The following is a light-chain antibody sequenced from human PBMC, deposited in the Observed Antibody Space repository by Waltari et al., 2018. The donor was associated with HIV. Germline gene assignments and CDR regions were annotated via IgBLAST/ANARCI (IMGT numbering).Light chain of an antibody. Sequence: DIQMTQSPSSLSASVGDRVTLTCRASHNITSYLNWYQHKPGKAPKLLIYAASSLQSGVPSRFSGSGSGTDFTLTISSLQAEDFATYFCQQTYSTPRFGQGTRVEIK. CDR3: QQTYSTPR. CDR1: HNITSY. V-gene: IGKV1-39*01. J-gene: IGKJ1*01. CDR2: AAS.